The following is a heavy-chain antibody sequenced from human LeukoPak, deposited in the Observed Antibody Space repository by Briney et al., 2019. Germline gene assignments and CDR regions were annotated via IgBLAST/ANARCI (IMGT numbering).Heavy chain of an antibody. J-gene: IGHJ4*02. CDR2: VSYDGSNK. Sequence: GGSLRLSCAASGFTFSSYGMHWVRQAPGKGLEWVAIVSYDGSNKYYADSVKGRFTISRDNSKNTLYLQMNSLRAEDTAVYYCARGRGAAFFDYWGQGTLVTVSS. CDR3: ARGRGAAFFDY. V-gene: IGHV3-30*19. CDR1: GFTFSSYG. D-gene: IGHD3-10*01.